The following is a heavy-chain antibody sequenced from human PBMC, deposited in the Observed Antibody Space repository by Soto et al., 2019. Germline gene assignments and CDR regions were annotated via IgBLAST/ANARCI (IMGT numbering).Heavy chain of an antibody. CDR1: GYSFTSYW. V-gene: IGHV5-10-1*01. CDR3: ARLPPIGGYDSYYYYGMDV. Sequence: GESLKISCKGSGYSFTSYWISWVRQMPGKGLEWMGRIDPSDSYTNYSPSFQGHVTISADKSISTAYLQWSSLKASDTAMYYCARLPPIGGYDSYYYYGMDVWGQGTTVTVYS. D-gene: IGHD5-12*01. J-gene: IGHJ6*02. CDR2: IDPSDSYT.